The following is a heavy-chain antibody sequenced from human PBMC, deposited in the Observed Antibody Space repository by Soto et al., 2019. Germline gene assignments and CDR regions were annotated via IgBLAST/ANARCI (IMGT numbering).Heavy chain of an antibody. D-gene: IGHD6-19*01. J-gene: IGHJ3*02. Sequence: QITLKESGPTLVKPTQTLTLTCTFSGFSLSTSGVGVGWIRQPPGKALEWLALIYWDDDKRYSPSLKSRLTITKDTSKSQVVLIMTNMDPVDTATYYCAHRYSSGWYGDKEQDAFDIWGQGTMVTVSS. V-gene: IGHV2-5*02. CDR1: GFSLSTSGVG. CDR3: AHRYSSGWYGDKEQDAFDI. CDR2: IYWDDDK.